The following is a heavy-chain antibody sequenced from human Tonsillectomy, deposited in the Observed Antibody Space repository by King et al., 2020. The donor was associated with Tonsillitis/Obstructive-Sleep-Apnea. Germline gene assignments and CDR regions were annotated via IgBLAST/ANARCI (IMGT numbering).Heavy chain of an antibody. Sequence: QLQESGPGLVKPSETLSLTCTVSGGSISRYYWSWIRQPPGKGLEWIGYIYYSGSTDYNPSLKSRVTISVDTSKNQFSLRLSSVTTADTAVYYCARDRRGHLGGQGTLVTVSS. CDR1: GGSISRYY. J-gene: IGHJ4*02. D-gene: IGHD3/OR15-3a*01. CDR3: ARDRRGHL. V-gene: IGHV4-59*01. CDR2: IYYSGST.